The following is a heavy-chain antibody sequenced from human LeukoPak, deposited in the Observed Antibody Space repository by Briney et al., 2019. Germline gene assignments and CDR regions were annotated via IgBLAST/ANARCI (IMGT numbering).Heavy chain of an antibody. D-gene: IGHD2-2*02. CDR3: ARDGGGLGYCSSTSCYTYYYYGMDV. Sequence: GASVKVSCKASGYTFTSYGISWVRQAPGQGLEWMGWISAYNGNTNYAQKLQGRVTMTTDTSTSTAYMELRSLRSDDTAVYYCARDGGGLGYCSSTSCYTYYYYGMDVWGQGTTVTVSS. V-gene: IGHV1-18*01. J-gene: IGHJ6*02. CDR2: ISAYNGNT. CDR1: GYTFTSYG.